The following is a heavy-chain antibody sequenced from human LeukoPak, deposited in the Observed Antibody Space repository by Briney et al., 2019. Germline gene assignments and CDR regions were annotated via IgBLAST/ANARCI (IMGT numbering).Heavy chain of an antibody. D-gene: IGHD6-13*01. CDR1: GFTFSSYS. Sequence: GGSLRLSCAASGFTFSSYSMNWVRQAPGKGLEWVSSLSSGSTYIYYGDSLKGRFTISRDNAKNSLYLQMNSLRAEDTAVYYCARRVASANDAFDIWGQGRMGTVSS. CDR3: ARRVASANDAFDI. V-gene: IGHV3-21*01. J-gene: IGHJ3*02. CDR2: LSSGSTYI.